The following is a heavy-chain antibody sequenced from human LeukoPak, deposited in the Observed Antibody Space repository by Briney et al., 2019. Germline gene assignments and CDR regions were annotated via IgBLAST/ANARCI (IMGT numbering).Heavy chain of an antibody. J-gene: IGHJ4*02. Sequence: GGSLRLSCAASGFTFDDYAMHWVRQAPGKGLEWVSGISWNSGSIGYADSVKGRFTISRDNAKNSLYLQMNSLRAEDTAEYYCAKDTYSSSSVTLDYWGQGTLVTVSS. CDR1: GFTFDDYA. CDR2: ISWNSGSI. CDR3: AKDTYSSSSVTLDY. V-gene: IGHV3-9*01. D-gene: IGHD6-13*01.